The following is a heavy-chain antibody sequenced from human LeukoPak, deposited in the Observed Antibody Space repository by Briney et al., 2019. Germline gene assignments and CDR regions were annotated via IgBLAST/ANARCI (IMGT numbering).Heavy chain of an antibody. CDR3: ARDTFEPLVIDF. CDR2: VNAESTDI. D-gene: IGHD6-13*01. V-gene: IGHV3-21*05. CDR1: GFSFRRYA. Sequence: PGGSLRLSCAASGFSFRRYAMNWVRQAPGKGLEWVAYVNAESTDILYADSVRGRFTISRDNAKNSLYLRMNSLRAEDRGVYSCARDTFEPLVIDFWGQGTLVTVSS. J-gene: IGHJ4*02.